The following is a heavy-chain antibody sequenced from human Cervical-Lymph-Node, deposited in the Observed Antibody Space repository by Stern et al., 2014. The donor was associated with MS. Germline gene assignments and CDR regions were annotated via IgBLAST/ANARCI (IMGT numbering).Heavy chain of an antibody. CDR1: GFVFSGSA. CDR2: IRSKANNYAT. Sequence: EVQLVESGGGLVQPGGSLNLSCAASGFVFSGSAMHWVRQASGKGLEWVGRIRSKANNYATAYAESVKDRFTISRDDSKNTAYLHLTNLNPEETAVYYCTRVPAPWGQGTLVTVAS. CDR3: TRVPAP. V-gene: IGHV3-73*02. J-gene: IGHJ4*02.